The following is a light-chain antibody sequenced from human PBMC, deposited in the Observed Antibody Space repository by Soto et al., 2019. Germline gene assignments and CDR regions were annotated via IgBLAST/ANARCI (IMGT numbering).Light chain of an antibody. Sequence: QSALTQPPSASGSPGQSVTISCTGTISDVGGYKYVSWYQQHPGKVPKLMIYEVSKLPSGVPDRFSGSKSGNTASLTVSGLQAEDEADYYCSSYAGSNTDYVFSTGTKVTVL. CDR1: ISDVGGYKY. V-gene: IGLV2-8*01. CDR2: EVS. CDR3: SSYAGSNTDYV. J-gene: IGLJ1*01.